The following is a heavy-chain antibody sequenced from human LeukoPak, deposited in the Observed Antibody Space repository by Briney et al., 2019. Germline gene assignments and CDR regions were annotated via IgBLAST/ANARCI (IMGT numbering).Heavy chain of an antibody. D-gene: IGHD5-24*01. CDR3: ARGGMATIILGNY. V-gene: IGHV1-46*01. CDR1: GYTFTSYY. J-gene: IGHJ4*02. CDR2: INPSGGST. Sequence: AAVKVSCKASGYTFTSYYMHWVRRAPGQGRRWMGIINPSGGSTSYAQKFQGRVTMTRDTSTSTVYMELSSLRSEDTAVYYCARGGMATIILGNYWGQGTLVTVSS.